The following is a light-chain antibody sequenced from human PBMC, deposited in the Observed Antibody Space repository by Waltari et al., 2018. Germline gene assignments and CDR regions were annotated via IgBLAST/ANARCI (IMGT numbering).Light chain of an antibody. V-gene: IGKV1-17*01. CDR3: LQHYSKPFS. CDR1: QDISNQ. Sequence: DIQMTQSQSSLSASVGDRVTMTCRASQDISNQMSWYQQKAGKTPMRLIYGASSLESGVPSRFSGSGSGTEFTLTISSLQPEDFAAYYCLQHYSKPFSFGRGTKLEIK. J-gene: IGKJ2*03. CDR2: GAS.